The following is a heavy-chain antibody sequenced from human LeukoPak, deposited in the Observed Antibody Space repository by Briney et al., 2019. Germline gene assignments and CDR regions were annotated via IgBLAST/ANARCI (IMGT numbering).Heavy chain of an antibody. V-gene: IGHV3-30*18. J-gene: IGHJ4*02. CDR3: AKEGTAQISTWYDN. Sequence: RGSLRLSCAGAGFTFSNYGMHWVRQAPGKGLEWLAVISYEGRTMYYADPVKGRFTISRDNSRNTLFLQMNSLSPDDTAVYYCAKEGTAQISTWYDNWGQGTLVTVSS. CDR1: GFTFSNYG. D-gene: IGHD2-2*01. CDR2: ISYEGRTM.